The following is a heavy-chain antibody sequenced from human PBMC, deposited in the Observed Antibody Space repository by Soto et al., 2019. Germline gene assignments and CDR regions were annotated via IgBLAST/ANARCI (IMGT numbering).Heavy chain of an antibody. Sequence: EVQLVQSGGDLVQPGGSLRLSCVASGFTFSTYWMTWVRQAPGMGLEWVAGIKEDASEELYVDSVKGRFSVSRDNAKNSLYLQLNSLSAEDTAVYYCATAISSTFSNFDYWGQGSLVNVSS. V-gene: IGHV3-7*01. CDR3: ATAISSTFSNFDY. D-gene: IGHD2-2*01. CDR1: GFTFSTYW. CDR2: IKEDASEE. J-gene: IGHJ4*02.